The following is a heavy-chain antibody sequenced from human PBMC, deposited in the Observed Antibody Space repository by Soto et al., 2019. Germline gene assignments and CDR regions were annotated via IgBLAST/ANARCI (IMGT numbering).Heavy chain of an antibody. CDR3: AKDRGYDSSLDY. CDR1: GFTFSSYG. D-gene: IGHD3-22*01. V-gene: IGHV3-30*18. CDR2: ISYDGSNK. J-gene: IGHJ4*02. Sequence: PGGSLRLSCAASGFTFSSYGMHWVRQAPGKGLEWVAVISYDGSNKYYADSVKGRFTISRDNSKNTLYLQMNSLGAEDTAVYYCAKDRGYDSSLDYWGQGTLVTVYS.